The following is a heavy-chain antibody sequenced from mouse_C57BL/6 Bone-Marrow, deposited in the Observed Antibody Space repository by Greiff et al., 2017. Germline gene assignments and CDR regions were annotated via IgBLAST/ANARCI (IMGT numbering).Heavy chain of an antibody. J-gene: IGHJ2*01. CDR2: IYPGSGST. D-gene: IGHD1-1*01. CDR3: ARGGSYYVRYFDY. CDR1: GYTFTSYW. V-gene: IGHV1-55*01. Sequence: QVQLQQPGAELVKPGASVKMSCKASGYTFTSYWITWVKQRPGQGLEWIGDIYPGSGSTNYNEKFKSKATLTVDTSSSTAYVQLSSLTSEDSAVYYCARGGSYYVRYFDYWGQGTTLTVSS.